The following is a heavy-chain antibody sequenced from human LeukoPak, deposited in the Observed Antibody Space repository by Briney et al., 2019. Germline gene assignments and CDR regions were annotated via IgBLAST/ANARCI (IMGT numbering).Heavy chain of an antibody. J-gene: IGHJ4*02. CDR3: ARGLQSGTQRGYFDY. D-gene: IGHD3-10*01. CDR1: GFTFSSYA. CDR2: ISYDGSNK. Sequence: TGGSLRLSCAVSGFTFSSYAMHWVRQAPGKGLEWVAVISYDGSNKYYADSVKGRFTISRDNSNNTLYLQMNSLRAEDTAVYYCARGLQSGTQRGYFDYWGQGTLVTVSS. V-gene: IGHV3-30-3*01.